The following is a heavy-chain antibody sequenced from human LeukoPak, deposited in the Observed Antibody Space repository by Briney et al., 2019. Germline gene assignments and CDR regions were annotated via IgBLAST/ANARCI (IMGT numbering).Heavy chain of an antibody. D-gene: IGHD1-1*01. V-gene: IGHV5-51*01. CDR3: ARHPDRVPMDAFDI. CDR1: GYSFTSYW. Sequence: GKSLKISCKGSGYSFTSYWIGWVRQMPGKGLEWMGIIYPGDSDTRYSPSFQGQVTISADKSISPAYLQWSSLKASDTAMYYRARHPDRVPMDAFDIWGQGTMVTVSS. CDR2: IYPGDSDT. J-gene: IGHJ3*02.